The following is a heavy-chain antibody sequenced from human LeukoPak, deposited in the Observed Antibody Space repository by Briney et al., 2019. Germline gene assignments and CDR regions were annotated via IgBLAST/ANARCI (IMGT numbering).Heavy chain of an antibody. CDR3: ATSPYNHYGMDV. CDR2: ISSSGTTI. V-gene: IGHV3-48*02. Sequence: GGSLRLSCAASGFTFSSYSMNWVRQAPGKGLEWVSYISSSGTTIYHADSVKGRFTMSRDNAKNSLYLQMNSLRDEDTAVYYCATSPYNHYGMDVWGQGTTVTVSS. D-gene: IGHD1/OR15-1a*01. J-gene: IGHJ6*02. CDR1: GFTFSSYS.